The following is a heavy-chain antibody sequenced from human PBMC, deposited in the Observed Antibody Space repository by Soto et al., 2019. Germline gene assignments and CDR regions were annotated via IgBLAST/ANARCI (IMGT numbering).Heavy chain of an antibody. CDR3: ARVPTTVTTHYYYYGMDV. CDR2: ISSSSSYT. CDR1: GFTFSDYY. Sequence: GGSLRLSCAASGFTFSDYYMSWIRQAPGKGLEWVSYISSSSSYTNYADSVKGRFTISRDNAKNSLYLQMNSLRAEDMAVYYCARVPTTVTTHYYYYGMDVWGQGTTVTVSS. V-gene: IGHV3-11*06. D-gene: IGHD4-17*01. J-gene: IGHJ6*02.